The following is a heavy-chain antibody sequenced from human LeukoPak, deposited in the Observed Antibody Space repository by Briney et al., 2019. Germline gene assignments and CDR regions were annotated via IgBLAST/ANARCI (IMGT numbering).Heavy chain of an antibody. J-gene: IGHJ6*03. D-gene: IGHD1-26*01. Sequence: GRSLRLSCAASGFTFSSYAMHWVRQAPGKGLEWVAVVSYDGSNKYYADSVKGRFTISRDNAKNSLYLQMNSLRAEDTAVYYCARVEWELLWQPKPYYYYYYMDVWGKGTTVTVSS. CDR1: GFTFSSYA. CDR3: ARVEWELLWQPKPYYYYYYMDV. CDR2: VSYDGSNK. V-gene: IGHV3-30*04.